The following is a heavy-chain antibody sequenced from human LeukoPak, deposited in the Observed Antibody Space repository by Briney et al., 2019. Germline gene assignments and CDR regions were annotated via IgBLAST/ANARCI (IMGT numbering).Heavy chain of an antibody. Sequence: SETLSLTCAVYGGSFSNYYLTWIRQSPGRGLEWIGEIKHSGSTKSNPSLKSRVPISVDTSKNQFSLKLSSVTAADTAVYYCARQAQGPSSGWCPGWFDPWGQGTLVTVSS. J-gene: IGHJ5*02. CDR3: ARQAQGPSSGWCPGWFDP. CDR1: GGSFSNYY. V-gene: IGHV4-34*01. CDR2: IKHSGST. D-gene: IGHD6-19*01.